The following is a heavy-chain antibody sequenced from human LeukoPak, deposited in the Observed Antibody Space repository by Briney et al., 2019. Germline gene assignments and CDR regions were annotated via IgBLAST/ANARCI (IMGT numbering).Heavy chain of an antibody. D-gene: IGHD2-15*01. CDR3: ARDGRAVYCSGGSCYSDY. CDR1: GFTVSSNY. CDR2: IYSGGST. V-gene: IGHV3-66*02. Sequence: GRSLRLSWAASGFTVSSNYMSWVRQAPGKGLEWVSVIYSGGSTYSADSAKGRFTISRDNSKNTLYLQMNSLRAEKTAVYYCARDGRAVYCSGGSCYSDYWGQGTLVTVSS. J-gene: IGHJ4*02.